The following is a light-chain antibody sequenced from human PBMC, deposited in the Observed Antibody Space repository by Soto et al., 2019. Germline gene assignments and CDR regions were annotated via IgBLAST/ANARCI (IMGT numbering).Light chain of an antibody. Sequence: VLTQSPGTLSLSPGGRATLSCRASQNINNNYLAWYQHKPGQAPRLLNYYASLRATVVPPRFSGSGSGTDFTLTITRLEPDDSSVYYCQQQGISHITFGQGTRLEI. J-gene: IGKJ5*01. V-gene: IGKV3-20*01. CDR3: QQQGISHIT. CDR2: YAS. CDR1: QNINNNY.